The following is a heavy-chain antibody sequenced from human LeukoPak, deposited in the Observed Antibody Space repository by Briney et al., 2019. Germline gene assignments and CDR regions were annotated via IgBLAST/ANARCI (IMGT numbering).Heavy chain of an antibody. CDR3: ANLHYVSSGSNFDY. V-gene: IGHV4-59*01. CDR2: IYYSGST. Sequence: SETLSLTCTVSGGSISSYYWSWIRQPPGKGLEWIGYIYYSGSTNYNPSLKSRVTISVDTSKKQFSLKLKSVTAADTAVYYCANLHYVSSGSNFDYWGQGTLVTVSS. D-gene: IGHD3-22*01. J-gene: IGHJ4*02. CDR1: GGSISSYY.